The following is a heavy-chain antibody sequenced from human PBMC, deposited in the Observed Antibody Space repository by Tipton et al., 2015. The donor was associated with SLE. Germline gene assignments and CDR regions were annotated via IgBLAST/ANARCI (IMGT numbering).Heavy chain of an antibody. V-gene: IGHV1-18*01. CDR3: ARRTPETRGYYYYMDV. CDR2: ISAYTGDT. D-gene: IGHD1-14*01. Sequence: QVQLVQSGADVKKPGASVKVSCKASSYSFTSYGISWVRQAPGQGLEWMGWISAYTGDTNYAQQFQGRVTMTTDTPTTTAHMELRSLRSDDTAVYYCARRTPETRGYYYYMDVWGKGTTVTVSS. CDR1: SYSFTSYG. J-gene: IGHJ6*03.